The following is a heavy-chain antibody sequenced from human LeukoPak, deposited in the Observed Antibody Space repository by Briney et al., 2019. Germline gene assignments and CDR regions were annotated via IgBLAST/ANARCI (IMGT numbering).Heavy chain of an antibody. J-gene: IGHJ4*02. V-gene: IGHV1-69*06. CDR3: ARNQALYDILTGYYYFDY. CDR1: GYTFTTNG. D-gene: IGHD3-9*01. CDR2: IIPIFGTA. Sequence: SVKVSCRASGYTFTTNGISWVRQAPGQGLEWMGGIIPIFGTANYAQKFQGRVTITADKSTSTAYMELSSLRSEDTAVYYCARNQALYDILTGYYYFDYWGQGTLVTVSS.